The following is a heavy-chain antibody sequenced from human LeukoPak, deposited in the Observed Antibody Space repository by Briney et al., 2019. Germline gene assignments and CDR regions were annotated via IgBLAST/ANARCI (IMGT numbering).Heavy chain of an antibody. V-gene: IGHV4-59*01. Sequence: PSETLSLTCTVSGGSISSYYWSWIRQPPGKGLEWIGYIYYSGSTNYNPSLKSRVTISVDTSKNQFSLKLSSVTAADTAVYYCARDQKGTYYFDYWGQGTLVTVSS. J-gene: IGHJ4*02. CDR3: ARDQKGTYYFDY. CDR1: GGSISSYY. D-gene: IGHD3-10*01. CDR2: IYYSGST.